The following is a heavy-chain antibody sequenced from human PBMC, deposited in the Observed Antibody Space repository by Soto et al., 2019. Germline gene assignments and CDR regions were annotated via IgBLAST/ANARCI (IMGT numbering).Heavy chain of an antibody. D-gene: IGHD1-1*01. CDR1: GYTFPGYD. CDR2: INPNSGGT. CDR3: ARDGTNYYYYGMDV. V-gene: IGHV1-2*04. J-gene: IGHJ6*02. Sequence: GAAVKVSCKASGYTFPGYDITWGRQAPGQGLEWMGGINPNSGGTNYEQKFQGWVTMTRDTSISTAYMELSRLRSDDTAVYYCARDGTNYYYYGMDVWGQGTTVTVSS.